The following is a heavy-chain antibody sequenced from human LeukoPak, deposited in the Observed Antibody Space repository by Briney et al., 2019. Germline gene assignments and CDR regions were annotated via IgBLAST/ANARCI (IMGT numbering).Heavy chain of an antibody. V-gene: IGHV3-33*01. J-gene: IGHJ4*02. Sequence: GGSLRLSCAASGFTFSSFGIHWVRQAPGKGLEWVAVRWFDGSIKYYADSVKGRFTISRDNSKNTVFLQMDTLRAEDTALYYCARDSSLPDSSGYYDYWGQGTLVTVSS. CDR2: RWFDGSIK. D-gene: IGHD3-22*01. CDR1: GFTFSSFG. CDR3: ARDSSLPDSSGYYDY.